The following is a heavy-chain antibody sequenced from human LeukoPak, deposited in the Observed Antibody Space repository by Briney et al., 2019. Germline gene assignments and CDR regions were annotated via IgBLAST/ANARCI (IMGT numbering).Heavy chain of an antibody. V-gene: IGHV3-48*03. CDR2: ISSSGSNI. J-gene: IGHJ4*02. D-gene: IGHD3-10*01. Sequence: GGSLRLSCVAFGFTFSSYEMNWVRQAQGKGLEWVSYISSSGSNIYYADSVKGRFTISRDNAKNSLYLQMNSLRAEDTAIYYCARGLRFGELFFDYWGQGTLVTVSS. CDR3: ARGLRFGELFFDY. CDR1: GFTFSSYE.